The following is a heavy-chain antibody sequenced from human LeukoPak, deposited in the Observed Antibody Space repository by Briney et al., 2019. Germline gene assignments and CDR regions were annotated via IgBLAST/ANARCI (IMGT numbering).Heavy chain of an antibody. Sequence: PGGSLRLSCAASGFTFSNYFMHSVRQAPGKGLVWVSRINSDRTTTMYADSVKGRFTISRDNAKNTLYLQMNSLRDEDTAVYYCARRVDATRWFDPWGQGTLVTVSS. CDR1: GFTFSNYF. J-gene: IGHJ5*02. CDR2: INSDRTTT. D-gene: IGHD2-15*01. CDR3: ARRVDATRWFDP. V-gene: IGHV3-74*03.